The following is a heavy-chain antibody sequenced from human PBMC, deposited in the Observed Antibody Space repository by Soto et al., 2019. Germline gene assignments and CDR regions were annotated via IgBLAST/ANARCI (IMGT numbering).Heavy chain of an antibody. CDR1: GFTFISNY. Sequence: PGGSLRLSFTASGFTFISNYMMWVRQAPGKGLEWVSLIYSAGTTYYADSVKGRFSSSRDNSKNTLYLQMNSLTAEDTAVYYCATSGSKPRFDFWGQGALVTVSS. V-gene: IGHV3-66*01. CDR2: IYSAGTT. D-gene: IGHD1-26*01. J-gene: IGHJ4*02. CDR3: ATSGSKPRFDF.